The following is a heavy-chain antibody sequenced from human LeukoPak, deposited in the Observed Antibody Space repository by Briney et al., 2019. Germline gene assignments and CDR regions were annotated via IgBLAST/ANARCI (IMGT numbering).Heavy chain of an antibody. CDR1: GFTFSSYE. CDR3: AREGSSSRPA. D-gene: IGHD6-13*01. Sequence: GGSLRLFCAASGFTFSSYEMNWVRQAPGKGLEWVSYISSSGSTIYYADSVKGRFTISRDNAKNSLYLQMNSLRAEDTAVYYCAREGSSSRPAWGQGTLVTVSS. CDR2: ISSSGSTI. V-gene: IGHV3-48*03. J-gene: IGHJ5*02.